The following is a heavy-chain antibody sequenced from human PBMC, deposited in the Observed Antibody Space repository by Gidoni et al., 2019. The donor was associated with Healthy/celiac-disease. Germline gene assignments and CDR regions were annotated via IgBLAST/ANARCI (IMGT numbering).Heavy chain of an antibody. CDR3: ARDLKWFGELTP. CDR2: IYYSGST. V-gene: IGHV4-31*03. J-gene: IGHJ5*02. CDR1: GRSISRGGYS. D-gene: IGHD3-10*01. Sequence: QVQLQESGPGLVKPSQTLSLTCTVSGRSISRGGYSWSWIRQHPGQGLEWIGYIYYSGSTYYNPYLKRRVTISVDTSKNQFSLKLSSVTAADTAVYYCARDLKWFGELTPWGQGTLVTVSS.